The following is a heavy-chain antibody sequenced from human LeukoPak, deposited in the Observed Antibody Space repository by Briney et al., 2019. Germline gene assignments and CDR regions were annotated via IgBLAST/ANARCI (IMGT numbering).Heavy chain of an antibody. D-gene: IGHD2-15*01. J-gene: IGHJ4*02. CDR3: ARRYCSGGSCYYFDY. V-gene: IGHV4-39*07. Sequence: SETLSLTCTVSGGSISSSSYYWGWIRQPPGKGLEWIGSIYYSGSTYYNPSLKSLVTISVYTSKNQSSRRLSSVTAAATAVYYCARRYCSGGSCYYFDYWGQGTLGTVSS. CDR1: GGSISSSSYY. CDR2: IYYSGST.